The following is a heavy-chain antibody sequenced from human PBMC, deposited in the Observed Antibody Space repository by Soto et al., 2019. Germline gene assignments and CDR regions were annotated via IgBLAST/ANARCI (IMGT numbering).Heavy chain of an antibody. D-gene: IGHD3-16*01. V-gene: IGHV1-2*04. CDR3: AIGYSYNPNDAFDI. CDR1: GYTFTGYY. J-gene: IGHJ3*02. CDR2: INPNSGGT. Sequence: EASVKVSCKASGYTFTGYYMHWVRQAPGQGLEWMGWINPNSGGTNYAQKFQGWVTMTRDTSISTAYMELSRLRSDDTAVYYCAIGYSYNPNDAFDIWGQGTMVTVSS.